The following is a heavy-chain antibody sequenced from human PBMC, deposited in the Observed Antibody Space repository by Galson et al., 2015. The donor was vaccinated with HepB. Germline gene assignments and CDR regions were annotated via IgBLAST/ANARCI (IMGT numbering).Heavy chain of an antibody. Sequence: SETLSLTCTVSGGSISSSDYYWGWIRQPPGKGLEWIGSMFYSGNPYYNPSLKSRVTISVDTSKNQFSLKLSSVTAADTAVYFCARVWEGCGGDCAYFDYWGQGTLVTVSS. CDR1: GGSISSSDYY. CDR3: ARVWEGCGGDCAYFDY. CDR2: MFYSGNP. V-gene: IGHV4-39*07. D-gene: IGHD2-21*01. J-gene: IGHJ4*02.